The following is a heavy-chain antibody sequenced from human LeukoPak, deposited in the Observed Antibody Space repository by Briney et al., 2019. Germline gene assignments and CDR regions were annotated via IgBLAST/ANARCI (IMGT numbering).Heavy chain of an antibody. J-gene: IGHJ3*02. CDR1: GFLYSNYW. D-gene: IGHD3-10*02. Sequence: PGGSLRLPCAASGFLYSNYWMGWVRQAPGKGLESLANIKTDGSEKYYVDSVKGRFSISRDNAKNSLYLQMNSLRAEDTAVYYCVSAVRGSSFAICGQGTKVTVSS. CDR3: VSAVRGSSFAI. V-gene: IGHV3-7*03. CDR2: IKTDGSEK.